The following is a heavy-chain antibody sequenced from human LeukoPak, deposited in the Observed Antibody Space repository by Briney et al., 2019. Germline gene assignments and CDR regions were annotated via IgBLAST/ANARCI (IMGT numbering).Heavy chain of an antibody. CDR1: RFTFRDHF. V-gene: IGHV3-11*04. CDR2: ISSSGSDT. CDR3: ATAPTEDGDGSSPGY. D-gene: IGHD4-17*01. J-gene: IGHJ4*02. Sequence: PGGSLRLSCAASRFTFRDHFMSWIRQPPGKGLEYVSYISSSGSDTYYSDFVKGRFTVSRDNAKNSLFLQMNSLRAEDMAVYYCATAPTEDGDGSSPGYWGQGTLVTVSS.